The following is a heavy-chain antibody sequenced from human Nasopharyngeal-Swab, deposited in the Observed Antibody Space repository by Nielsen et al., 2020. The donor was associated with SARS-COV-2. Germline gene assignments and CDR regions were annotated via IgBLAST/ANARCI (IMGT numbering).Heavy chain of an antibody. V-gene: IGHV4-39*07. D-gene: IGHD6-13*01. J-gene: IGHJ4*02. Sequence: SETLSLTCTVSGGSISSSSYYWGWIRQPPGKGLEWIGSIYYSGSTYYNPSLKSRVTISVDTSKNQFSLKLSSVTAADTAVYYCAREGLAAASDYWGQGILVTVSS. CDR1: GGSISSSSYY. CDR2: IYYSGST. CDR3: AREGLAAASDY.